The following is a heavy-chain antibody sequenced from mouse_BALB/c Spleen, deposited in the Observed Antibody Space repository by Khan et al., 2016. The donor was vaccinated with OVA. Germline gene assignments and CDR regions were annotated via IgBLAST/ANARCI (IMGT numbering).Heavy chain of an antibody. J-gene: IGHJ2*01. D-gene: IGHD2-10*01. Sequence: QVQLKESGTELVKPGASVKLSCKASGYTFTNYWVHWVKQRPGQGLEWIGETYPSDGRTNNNEKFKSKATLTVDKSSSTAYMQLSSLTSEDSAVYYCARNAYFGNYFDYWGQGTTLTVSS. CDR3: ARNAYFGNYFDY. CDR2: TYPSDGRT. CDR1: GYTFTNYW. V-gene: IGHV1S81*02.